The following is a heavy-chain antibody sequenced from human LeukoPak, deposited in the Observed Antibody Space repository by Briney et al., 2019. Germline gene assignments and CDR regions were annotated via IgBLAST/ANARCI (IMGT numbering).Heavy chain of an antibody. CDR3: AKDPYSSGWYFWFDP. J-gene: IGHJ5*02. CDR1: GFTFSSYA. D-gene: IGHD6-19*01. CDR2: ISGSGGST. Sequence: GGSLRLSCAASGFTFSSYATSWVRQAPGKGLEWVSAISGSGGSTYYADSVKGRFTISRGNSKNTLYLQMNSLRAEDTAVYYCAKDPYSSGWYFWFDPWGQGTLVTVFS. V-gene: IGHV3-23*01.